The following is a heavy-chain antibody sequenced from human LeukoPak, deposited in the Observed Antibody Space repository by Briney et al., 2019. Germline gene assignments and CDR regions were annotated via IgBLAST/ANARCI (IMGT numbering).Heavy chain of an antibody. V-gene: IGHV3-48*01. Sequence: GGSLRLSCAASGFTFSSYSMNWVRQAPGKGLEWVSYISSSSSTIYYADSVKGRFTISRDNAKNSLYLQMNSLRAEDTAVYYCARDPRGYGGVWFDPWGQGTLVTVSS. D-gene: IGHD4-23*01. CDR2: ISSSSSTI. J-gene: IGHJ5*02. CDR1: GFTFSSYS. CDR3: ARDPRGYGGVWFDP.